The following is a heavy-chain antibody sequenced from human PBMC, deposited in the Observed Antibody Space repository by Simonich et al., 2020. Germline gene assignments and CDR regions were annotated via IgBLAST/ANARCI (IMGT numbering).Heavy chain of an antibody. CDR1: VLTFSSYW. Sequence: EVQQVESGGGLVQPGGSLRLSWEASVLTFSSYWMSWVRQAPGKGRKWVATIKQDGREIDYVDSLKGRCTISRDNAKNSLSLQMNSLRAEDTAVYYCARDGLGTAYYYYMDVWGKGTTVTVSS. CDR3: ARDGLGTAYYYYMDV. J-gene: IGHJ6*03. D-gene: IGHD7-27*01. CDR2: IKQDGREI. V-gene: IGHV3-7*01.